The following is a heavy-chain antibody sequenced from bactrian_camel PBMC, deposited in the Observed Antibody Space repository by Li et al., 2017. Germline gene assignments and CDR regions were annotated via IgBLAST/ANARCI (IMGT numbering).Heavy chain of an antibody. CDR2: IGQGGGGFG. V-gene: IGHV3-3*01. CDR3: AVYAPAFRGPGNYVCASGFHPGRKKD. J-gene: IGHJ4*01. Sequence: HVQLVESGGGSVQVGGSLRLKCEVSGFTYKHYCVAWFRQTPRNERELVAAIGQGGGGFGRYADFVKGRFIISQDATKDTVRLQMTRLRPEDTAMYYCAVYAPAFRGPGNYVCASGFHPGRKKDWGQGTQVTVS. CDR1: GFTYKHYC. D-gene: IGHD1*01.